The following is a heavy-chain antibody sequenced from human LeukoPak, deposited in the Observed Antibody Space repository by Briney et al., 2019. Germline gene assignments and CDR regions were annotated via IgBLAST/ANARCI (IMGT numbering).Heavy chain of an antibody. CDR2: INPNSGGT. V-gene: IGHV1-2*06. CDR1: GYTFTGYY. J-gene: IGHJ3*02. CDR3: ARDSGQGGDDAFDI. Sequence: ASVKVSCKASGYTFTGYYMHWVRQAPGQGLEWMGRINPNSGGTNYAQKFQGRVTMTRDTSISTAYMELSRLRSDDTAVYYCARDSGQGGDDAFDIWGQGTMVTVSS. D-gene: IGHD3-10*01.